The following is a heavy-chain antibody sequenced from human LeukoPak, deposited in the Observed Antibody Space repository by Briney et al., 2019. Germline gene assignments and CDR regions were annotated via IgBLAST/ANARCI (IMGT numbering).Heavy chain of an antibody. Sequence: GGSLRLSCAASGFTFSSYGMHWVRQAPGKGLEWVAVISYDGSNKYYADSVKGRFTISRDNSKNTLYLQMNSLRAEDTAVYYCAKDREYYYDSSGYPFDYWGQGTLVTVSS. J-gene: IGHJ4*02. CDR2: ISYDGSNK. D-gene: IGHD3-22*01. CDR1: GFTFSSYG. V-gene: IGHV3-30*18. CDR3: AKDREYYYDSSGYPFDY.